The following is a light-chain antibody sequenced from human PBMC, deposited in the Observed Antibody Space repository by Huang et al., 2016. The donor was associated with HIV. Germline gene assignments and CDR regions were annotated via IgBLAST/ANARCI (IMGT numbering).Light chain of an antibody. V-gene: IGKV1-33*01. CDR2: DAS. CDR1: QNIGNY. CDR3: QHYDSLPPWT. Sequence: DIQMTQSPSSLSASVGDRVSITCQASQNIGNYLNWYQQKPGQTPKLLIFDASNLETGFSSRFSASGPGTDFTFTITTLQPEDIATYYCQHYDSLPPWTFGQGTRVEI. J-gene: IGKJ1*01.